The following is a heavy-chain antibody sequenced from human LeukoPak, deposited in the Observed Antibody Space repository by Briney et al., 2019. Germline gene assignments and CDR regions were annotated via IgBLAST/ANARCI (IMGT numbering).Heavy chain of an antibody. J-gene: IGHJ4*02. CDR3: ARGKQRYCSSTSCYAY. V-gene: IGHV3-30*03. Sequence: GGSLRLSCAASGFTFSSYGMSWVRQAPGKGLEGVAVISYDGSNKYYADSVKGRFTISRDNSKNTLYLQMNSLRAEDTAVYYCARGKQRYCSSTSCYAYWGQGTLVTVSS. CDR2: ISYDGSNK. D-gene: IGHD2-2*01. CDR1: GFTFSSYG.